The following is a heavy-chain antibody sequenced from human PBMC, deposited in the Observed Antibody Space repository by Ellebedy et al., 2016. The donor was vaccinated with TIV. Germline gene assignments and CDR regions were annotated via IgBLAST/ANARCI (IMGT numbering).Heavy chain of an antibody. V-gene: IGHV4-59*01. J-gene: IGHJ4*02. CDR2: VSVNGSD. Sequence: GSLRLSXTVSGGSFTNYAWGWIRQPPGKRLEWIAYVSVNGSDNFNPSLKSRVTMSLDTSKKQFSLNLRSVSAADTAIYFCGRDYWGSIDYWGQGILVTVSS. D-gene: IGHD3-10*01. CDR3: GRDYWGSIDY. CDR1: GGSFTNYA.